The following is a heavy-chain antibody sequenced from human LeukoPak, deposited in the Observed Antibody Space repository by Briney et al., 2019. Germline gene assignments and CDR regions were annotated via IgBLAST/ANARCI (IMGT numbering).Heavy chain of an antibody. J-gene: IGHJ5*02. Sequence: GGSLRLSCAASGLSLSSSGMHWVRQAPGKGLEWVAVIWFDGSKTYYADSVKGRFTISRDTSKNTLFLQMNNLRDEDTAVYYCAKAGGDCTSSSCYSDWSNPWGQGTLVTVSS. CDR3: AKAGGDCTSSSCYSDWSNP. D-gene: IGHD2-2*02. CDR2: IWFDGSKT. V-gene: IGHV3-33*06. CDR1: GLSLSSSG.